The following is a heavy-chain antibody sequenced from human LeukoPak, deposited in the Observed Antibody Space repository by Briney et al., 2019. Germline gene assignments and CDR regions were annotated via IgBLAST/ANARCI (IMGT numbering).Heavy chain of an antibody. Sequence: PGGSLRLSCAASGFTFSSYGMHWVRQAPGKGLEWVAIISSDGTNKYYADSVRGRFTVSRGNSKNTLYLQMNSLRAEDTAVYYCARDKRPALNFDYWGQGTLVTVSS. CDR1: GFTFSSYG. V-gene: IGHV3-30*05. J-gene: IGHJ4*02. D-gene: IGHD6-6*01. CDR3: ARDKRPALNFDY. CDR2: ISSDGTNK.